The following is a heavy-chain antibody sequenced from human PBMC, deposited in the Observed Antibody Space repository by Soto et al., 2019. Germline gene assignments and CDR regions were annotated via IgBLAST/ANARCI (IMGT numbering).Heavy chain of an antibody. CDR3: ARDTVGAMAGTNDY. CDR2: INAGNGNT. J-gene: IGHJ4*02. CDR1: GYTFTSYA. D-gene: IGHD6-19*01. Sequence: QVQLVQSGAEVKKPGASVKVSCKASGYTFTSYAMHWVRQAPGQRLEWMGWINAGNGNTKYSQKFQGRVTITRDTSASTAYMELSSLRSEDTAVYYCARDTVGAMAGTNDYWGQGTLVTVSS. V-gene: IGHV1-3*01.